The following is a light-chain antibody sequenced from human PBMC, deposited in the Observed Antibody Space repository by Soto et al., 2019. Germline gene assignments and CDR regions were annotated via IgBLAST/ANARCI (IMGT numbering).Light chain of an antibody. CDR2: EVR. Sequence: LTHPASVSWSPGQSITISCTGTSSDVGSYNYVSWYQQHPGKAPKLMIYEVRDRPSGISSRFSGSKSGNTASLTISGLQTEDEADYYCSSYTSSSILFGTGTKV. V-gene: IGLV2-14*01. J-gene: IGLJ1*01. CDR3: SSYTSSSIL. CDR1: SSDVGSYNY.